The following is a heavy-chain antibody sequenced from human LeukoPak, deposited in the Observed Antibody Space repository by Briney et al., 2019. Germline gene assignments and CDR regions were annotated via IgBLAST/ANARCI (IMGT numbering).Heavy chain of an antibody. V-gene: IGHV4-39*01. J-gene: IGHJ4*02. CDR1: GGSISSSSYS. Sequence: SETLSLTCTVSGGSISSSSYSWGWIRQPPGKGLEWIGSIYYSGSTYYNPSLKSRVTISVDTSKNQFSLKLSSVTAADTAVYYCARREAVAGLPFDYWGQGTLVTVSS. CDR2: IYYSGST. CDR3: ARREAVAGLPFDY. D-gene: IGHD6-19*01.